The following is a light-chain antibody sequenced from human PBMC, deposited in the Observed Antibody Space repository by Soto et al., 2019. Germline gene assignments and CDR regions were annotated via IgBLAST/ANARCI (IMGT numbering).Light chain of an antibody. V-gene: IGKV1-6*01. Sequence: AIQMTQSPSSLSASVGDRVTITCRASQDIRNDLAWYQQKPGQAPHLLIFAAFNLQSGVPSRFSGGGSGTHFTLTISSLQPDDFATYYCQQRNSWPPITFGQGTRLEIK. CDR1: QDIRND. CDR2: AAF. J-gene: IGKJ5*01. CDR3: QQRNSWPPIT.